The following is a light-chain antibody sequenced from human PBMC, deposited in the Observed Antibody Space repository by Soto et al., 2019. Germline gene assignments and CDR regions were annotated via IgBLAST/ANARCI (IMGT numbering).Light chain of an antibody. J-gene: IGKJ4*01. CDR3: QQASSFPLT. CDR1: QGISSW. Sequence: IQMTQSPSSVSAAVGDRVTITCRASQGISSWLAWYQQRPGTAPKLLIYGATTLRSGVPSRFSGTEPGTEFTLTITSLQPEDSATYYCQQASSFPLTFGGGTKVEVQ. V-gene: IGKV1-12*01. CDR2: GAT.